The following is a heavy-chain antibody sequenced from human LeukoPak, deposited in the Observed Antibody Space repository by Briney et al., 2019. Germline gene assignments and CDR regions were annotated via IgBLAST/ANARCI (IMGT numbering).Heavy chain of an antibody. CDR3: ARDETYSSDWQSNHYYYYMDV. D-gene: IGHD6-19*01. CDR1: GGSFSGYY. J-gene: IGHJ6*03. CDR2: INHSGST. V-gene: IGHV4-34*01. Sequence: SETLSLTCAVYGGSFSGYYWSWIRQPPGKGLEWIGEINHSGSTNYNPSLKSRVTISVDTSKNQFSLKLSSVTAADTAVYYCARDETYSSDWQSNHYYYYMDVWGKGTTVTISS.